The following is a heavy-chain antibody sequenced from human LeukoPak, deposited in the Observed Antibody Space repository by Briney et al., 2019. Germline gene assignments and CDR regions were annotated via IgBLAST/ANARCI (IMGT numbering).Heavy chain of an antibody. CDR1: GFTVSSNY. Sequence: PGGSLRLSCAASGFTVSSNYMTWVRQAPGKGLEWISLIYSGGSTYYADSVKGRFTISRDNSKNTLYLQMNSLRAEDTAVYYCAKWALYYDFWSGYYRYEGFDYWGQGTLVTVSS. CDR3: AKWALYYDFWSGYYRYEGFDY. D-gene: IGHD3-3*01. CDR2: IYSGGST. V-gene: IGHV3-53*01. J-gene: IGHJ4*02.